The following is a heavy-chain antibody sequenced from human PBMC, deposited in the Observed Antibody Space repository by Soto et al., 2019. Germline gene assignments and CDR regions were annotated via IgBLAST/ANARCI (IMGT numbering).Heavy chain of an antibody. J-gene: IGHJ6*03. D-gene: IGHD6-13*01. CDR3: ATISLPGIAAAGTGYYYYMDV. CDR2: ISSSGSTI. V-gene: IGHV3-11*01. CDR1: GFTFSDYY. Sequence: GGSLRLSCAASGFTFSDYYMSWIRQAPGKGLEWVSYISSSGSTIYYADSVKGRFTISRDNAKNSLYLQMNSLRAEDTAVYYCATISLPGIAAAGTGYYYYMDVWGKGTTVTVS.